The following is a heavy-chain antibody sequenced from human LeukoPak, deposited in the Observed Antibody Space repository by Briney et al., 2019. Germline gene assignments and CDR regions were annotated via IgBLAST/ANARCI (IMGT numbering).Heavy chain of an antibody. V-gene: IGHV3-20*01. CDR2: ISRSGRAT. Sequence: GGSLRLSCAASGFSFDDFGVSWVRQVPGKGLEYVSGISRSGRATGYGDSVKGRFTISRDNAKNSLYLQMTSLRAEDTALYHCARVPGSHYYYYMDVWGKGTAVTVSS. J-gene: IGHJ6*03. CDR3: ARVPGSHYYYYMDV. CDR1: GFSFDDFG.